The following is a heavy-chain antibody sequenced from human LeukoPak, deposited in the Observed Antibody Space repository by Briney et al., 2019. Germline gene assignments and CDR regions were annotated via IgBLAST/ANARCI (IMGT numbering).Heavy chain of an antibody. J-gene: IGHJ4*02. CDR3: ARATAGTTLFEGIDY. V-gene: IGHV4-34*01. CDR1: GGSISSYY. CDR2: INHSGST. Sequence: SETLSLTCTVSGGSISSYYWSRIRQPPGKGLEWIGEINHSGSTNYNPSLKSRVTISLDTSKNQFSLKLSSVTAADTAVYYCARATAGTTLFEGIDYWGQGTLVTVSS. D-gene: IGHD1-1*01.